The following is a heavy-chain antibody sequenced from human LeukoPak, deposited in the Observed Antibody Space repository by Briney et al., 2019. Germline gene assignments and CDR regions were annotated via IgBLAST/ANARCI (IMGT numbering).Heavy chain of an antibody. V-gene: IGHV1-69*05. CDR1: GGTFSSYA. Sequence: SVKVSCKASGGTFSSYAISWVRQPPGQGLEWMGGIIPIFGTANYAQKFQGRVTITTDESTSTAYMELSSLRSEDTAVYYCARTWFGELLSYYYMDVWGKGTTVTVSS. CDR3: ARTWFGELLSYYYMDV. J-gene: IGHJ6*03. D-gene: IGHD3-10*01. CDR2: IIPIFGTA.